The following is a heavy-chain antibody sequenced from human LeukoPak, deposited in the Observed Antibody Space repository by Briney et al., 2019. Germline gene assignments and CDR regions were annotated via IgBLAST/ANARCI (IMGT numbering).Heavy chain of an antibody. CDR2: ISSSGSI. J-gene: IGHJ5*02. D-gene: IGHD3-22*01. V-gene: IGHV3-48*03. Sequence: PGGSLRLSCAASGFTFSNYEMNWVRQAPGKGLEWVSYISSSGSIYYADSVKGRFTISRDNAKNSLYLQMNSLRAEDTAIYYCASTNYYDSSGFSNWFDPWGQGTLVTVS. CDR3: ASTNYYDSSGFSNWFDP. CDR1: GFTFSNYE.